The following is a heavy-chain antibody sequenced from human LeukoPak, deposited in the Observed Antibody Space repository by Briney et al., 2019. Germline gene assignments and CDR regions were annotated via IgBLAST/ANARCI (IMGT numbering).Heavy chain of an antibody. V-gene: IGHV3-48*03. CDR2: ISSSGSTI. Sequence: GGSLRLSCAASGFTFSTYEMNWVRQAPGKGLEWVPYISSSGSTIFYADSVKGRFTISRDNAKDSLYLQMNSLRAEDTAVYYCARDTLAAGYYYHGMDVWGQGTTVTVSS. D-gene: IGHD6-13*01. CDR3: ARDTLAAGYYYHGMDV. CDR1: GFTFSTYE. J-gene: IGHJ6*02.